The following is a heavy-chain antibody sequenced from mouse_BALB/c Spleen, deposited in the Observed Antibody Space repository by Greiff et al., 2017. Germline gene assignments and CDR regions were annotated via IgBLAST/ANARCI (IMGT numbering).Heavy chain of an antibody. CDR3: ARKSSQYYFDY. CDR2: ISNGGGST. Sequence: EVQLVESGGGLVQPGGSLKLSCAASGFTFSSYTMSWVRQTPEKRLEWVAYISNGGGSTYYPDTVKGRFTISRDNAKNTLYLQMSSLKSEDTAMYYCARKSSQYYFDYWGQGTTLTVSS. V-gene: IGHV5-12-2*01. J-gene: IGHJ2*01. D-gene: IGHD1-1*01. CDR1: GFTFSSYT.